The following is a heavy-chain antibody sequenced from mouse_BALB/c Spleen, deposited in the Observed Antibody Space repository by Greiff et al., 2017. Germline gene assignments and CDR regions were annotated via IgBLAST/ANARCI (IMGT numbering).Heavy chain of an antibody. Sequence: QVQLKQPGAELVKPGASVKMSCKATGYTFSSYWIEWVKQRPGHGLEWIAEILPGSGSTNYNEKFKGKATFTADTSSNTAYMQLSSLTSEDSAVYYCAREVAYYYKDYFDYWGQGTTLTVSS. CDR1: GYTFSSYW. CDR3: AREVAYYYKDYFDY. CDR2: ILPGSGST. D-gene: IGHD1-1*01. J-gene: IGHJ2*01. V-gene: IGHV1-9*01.